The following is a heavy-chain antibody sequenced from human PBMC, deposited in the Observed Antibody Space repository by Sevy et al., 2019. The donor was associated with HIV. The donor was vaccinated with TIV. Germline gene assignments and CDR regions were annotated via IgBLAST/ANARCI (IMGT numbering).Heavy chain of an antibody. CDR3: ARCSSPYGDYATGSFDS. V-gene: IGHV4-61*01. Sequence: SETLSLTCTVSGGSVSSGSYYWSWIRQPQGKGLEWIGNIFYSGSTNYNPSLKSRVTISVDTSKSQFSLKLSSVTAADTAVYYCARCSSPYGDYATGSFDSWGQRTLVTVSS. J-gene: IGHJ4*02. D-gene: IGHD4-17*01. CDR1: GGSVSSGSYY. CDR2: IFYSGST.